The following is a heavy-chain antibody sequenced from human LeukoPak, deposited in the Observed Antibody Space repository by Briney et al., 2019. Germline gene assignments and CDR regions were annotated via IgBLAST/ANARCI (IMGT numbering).Heavy chain of an antibody. Sequence: GGSLRLSCAASGFTFDDHGMSWVRQVPGKGLEWVSGINWNGGSTGYADSVKGRFTISRDNAKNSLYLQMNSLRAEDTAVYYCAKDRVPAAMEALDYWGQGTLVTVSS. CDR3: AKDRVPAAMEALDY. J-gene: IGHJ4*02. CDR1: GFTFDDHG. D-gene: IGHD2-2*01. CDR2: INWNGGST. V-gene: IGHV3-20*04.